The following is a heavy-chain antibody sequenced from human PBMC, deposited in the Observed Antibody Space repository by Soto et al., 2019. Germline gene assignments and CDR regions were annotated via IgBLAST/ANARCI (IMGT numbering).Heavy chain of an antibody. V-gene: IGHV3-23*01. CDR1: GFTFSNYA. CDR3: AKDHDRGEFMGV. CDR2: INGGGGRT. J-gene: IGHJ6*02. Sequence: GGSLRLSCAASGFTFSNYAMTWVRQAPGKGLEWVSTINGGGGRTYYVASVKGRFTISRDNSESTLYLQMNGLRAEDTAVYYCAKDHDRGEFMGVWGRGTTVTVSS. D-gene: IGHD3-16*01.